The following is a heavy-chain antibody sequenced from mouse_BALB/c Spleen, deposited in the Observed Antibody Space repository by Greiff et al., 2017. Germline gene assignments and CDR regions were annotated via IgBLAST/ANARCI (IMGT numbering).Heavy chain of an antibody. Sequence: VQLKESGAELVKPGASVKLSCTASGFNIKDTYMHWVKQRPEQGLEWIGRIDPANGNTKYDPKFQGKATITADTSSNTAYLQLSSLTSEDTAVYYCARGDDYDYWGQGTTLTVSA. CDR2: IDPANGNT. CDR3: ARGDDYDY. V-gene: IGHV14-3*02. CDR1: GFNIKDTY. J-gene: IGHJ2*01. D-gene: IGHD2-4*01.